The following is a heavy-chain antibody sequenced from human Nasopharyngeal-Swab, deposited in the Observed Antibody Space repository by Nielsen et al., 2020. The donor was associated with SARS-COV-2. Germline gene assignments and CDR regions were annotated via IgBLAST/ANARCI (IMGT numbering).Heavy chain of an antibody. V-gene: IGHV1-46*01. D-gene: IGHD2-15*01. CDR3: ARGGDPREVVAATDCFDP. CDR1: GYTFTRYY. Sequence: ASVKVSCKASGYTFTRYYIHWVRQAPGQGLEWMGIINPGGSARYSQNFQGRVTMTRDTSTNTVYMELYSLTSEDTAVYYCARGGDPREVVAATDCFDPWGQGTLVTVSS. J-gene: IGHJ5*02. CDR2: INPGGSA.